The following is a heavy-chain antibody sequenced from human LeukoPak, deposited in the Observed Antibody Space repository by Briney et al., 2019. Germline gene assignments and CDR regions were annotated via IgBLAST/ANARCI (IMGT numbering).Heavy chain of an antibody. CDR1: GGSISGGTYY. J-gene: IGHJ4*02. Sequence: SQTLSLTCSVSGGSISGGTYYWSWIRQPAGKGLEWMGHIYISGSTNYNPALKSRVTMSVDTSKNQFPLELSSVTAADTAVYYCARSRRYYDRSGYSEYYFDYWGQGILVTVSS. V-gene: IGHV4-61*09. CDR3: ARSRRYYDRSGYSEYYFDY. CDR2: IYISGST. D-gene: IGHD3-22*01.